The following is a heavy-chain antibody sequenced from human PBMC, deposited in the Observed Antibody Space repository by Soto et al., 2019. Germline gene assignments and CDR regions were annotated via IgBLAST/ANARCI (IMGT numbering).Heavy chain of an antibody. CDR2: IYYSGST. D-gene: IGHD2-2*01. Sequence: SETLSLTCTVSGGYISSYYWTWIRQPPGKGLEWIGYIYYSGSTNYNPSLRSRVTMSIDTSKNQFSLKLSSVTAADTAVYYCARAFGSTMPSLFWGQGTLVTVSS. V-gene: IGHV4-59*01. CDR1: GGYISSYY. J-gene: IGHJ4*02. CDR3: ARAFGSTMPSLF.